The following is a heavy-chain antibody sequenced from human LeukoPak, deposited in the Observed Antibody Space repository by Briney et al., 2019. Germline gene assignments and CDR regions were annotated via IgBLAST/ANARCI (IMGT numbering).Heavy chain of an antibody. Sequence: GGSLRLSCAASGFTFSSYWMHWVRQAPGKGLVWVSRINSDGSSTSYADSVKGRFTISRDNAKNTLYLQMNSLRAEDTAVYYCARSVGALYYFDYWGQGTLVTVSS. CDR3: ARSVGALYYFDY. CDR2: INSDGSST. D-gene: IGHD1-26*01. J-gene: IGHJ4*02. V-gene: IGHV3-74*01. CDR1: GFTFSSYW.